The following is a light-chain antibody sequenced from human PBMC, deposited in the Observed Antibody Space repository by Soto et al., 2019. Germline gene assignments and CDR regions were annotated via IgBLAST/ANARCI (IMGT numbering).Light chain of an antibody. CDR3: SSYVGSDNLDV. CDR1: SSDVGGYNY. CDR2: EVN. Sequence: QSALTQPPSASGSPGQSVTISCTGTSSDVGGYNYVSWYQQHPGKAPKLMIYEVNKRPSGVPDRFSGSKSGNTASLTVSGLQADDEADYYCSSYVGSDNLDVFGTGTKLTVL. V-gene: IGLV2-8*01. J-gene: IGLJ1*01.